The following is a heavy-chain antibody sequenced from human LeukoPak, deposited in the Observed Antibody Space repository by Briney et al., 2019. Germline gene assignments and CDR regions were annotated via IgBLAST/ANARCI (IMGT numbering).Heavy chain of an antibody. V-gene: IGHV3-23*01. CDR2: ISGRDDST. Sequence: GASLRLSCAASGFTVTNYAMYWVRQAPGKGLEWVSAISGRDDSTYYADSVKGRFTISRDTSKNTLFLQMNSLRTEDTAVYYCAKWGDYDILTGYYDPDHWGQGTLVTVSS. CDR3: AKWGDYDILTGYYDPDH. CDR1: GFTVTNYA. D-gene: IGHD3-9*01. J-gene: IGHJ5*02.